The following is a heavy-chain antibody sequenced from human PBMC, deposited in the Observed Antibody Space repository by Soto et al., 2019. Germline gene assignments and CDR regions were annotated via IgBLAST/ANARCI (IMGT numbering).Heavy chain of an antibody. D-gene: IGHD2-15*01. CDR2: IIPIFGTA. V-gene: IGHV1-69*13. J-gene: IGHJ6*02. Sequence: SVKVSCKASGGTFRSSAISWVRQAPGQGLEWMGGIIPIFGTANYAQKFQGRVTITADEATSTAYMELSSLRSEDTAVYYCARDLLTRGYCSGGSCYPQAYYYYYGMDVWGQGTTVTGSS. CDR3: ARDLLTRGYCSGGSCYPQAYYYYYGMDV. CDR1: GGTFRSSA.